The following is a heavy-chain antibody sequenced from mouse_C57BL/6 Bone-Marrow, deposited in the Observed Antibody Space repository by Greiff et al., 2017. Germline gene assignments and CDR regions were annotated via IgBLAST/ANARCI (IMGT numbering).Heavy chain of an antibody. CDR2: ISSGGSYT. J-gene: IGHJ3*01. CDR3: ARHQERVLAY. D-gene: IGHD3-2*02. Sequence: EVMLVESGGDLVKPGGSLKLSCAASGFTFSSYGMSWVRQTPDKRLEWVATISSGGSYTYYPDSVKGRFTISRDNAKNTLYLQMSSLKSEDTAMYYCARHQERVLAYWGQGTLVTVSA. V-gene: IGHV5-6*02. CDR1: GFTFSSYG.